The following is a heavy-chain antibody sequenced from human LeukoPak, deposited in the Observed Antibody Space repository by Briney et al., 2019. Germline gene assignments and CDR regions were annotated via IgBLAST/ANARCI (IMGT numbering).Heavy chain of an antibody. Sequence: GGSLRLSCAASGFTFSSYAMSWVRQAPGKGLEWVSAISGSGGSTYYADSVKGRFTISRDNSKNTLYLQMNSLRAEDTAVYYCAKDPIPRIAAAGTGSAYWGQGTLVTVPS. D-gene: IGHD6-13*01. CDR1: GFTFSSYA. CDR3: AKDPIPRIAAAGTGSAY. CDR2: ISGSGGST. J-gene: IGHJ4*02. V-gene: IGHV3-23*01.